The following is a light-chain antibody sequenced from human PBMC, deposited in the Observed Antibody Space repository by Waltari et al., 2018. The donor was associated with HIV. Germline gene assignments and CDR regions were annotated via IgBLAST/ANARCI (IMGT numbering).Light chain of an antibody. CDR3: ACWDRSGDYIL. V-gene: IGLV3-19*01. Sequence: SSELTQDPAVSVALGQPVKIACLGDSLRTYYASWYRLRPGQAPQLLVYGKNSRPSGIPDRFSASSSGNRAFLTITGARAEDEADYYCACWDRSGDYILFGGGTSLTGL. J-gene: IGLJ2*01. CDR2: GKN. CDR1: SLRTYY.